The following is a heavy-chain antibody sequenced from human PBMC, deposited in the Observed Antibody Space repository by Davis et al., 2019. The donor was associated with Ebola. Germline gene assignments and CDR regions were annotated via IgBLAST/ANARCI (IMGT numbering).Heavy chain of an antibody. CDR2: IRSKANSYAT. V-gene: IGHV3-73*01. CDR3: TSRFPGHDYGDYG. CDR1: GFTFSGSA. D-gene: IGHD4-17*01. Sequence: GESLKISCAASGFTFSGSAMHWVRHASGKGLEWVGRIRSKANSYATAYAASVKGRFTISRDDSKNTAYLQMNSLKTEDTAVYYCTSRFPGHDYGDYGWGQGTLVTVSS. J-gene: IGHJ4*02.